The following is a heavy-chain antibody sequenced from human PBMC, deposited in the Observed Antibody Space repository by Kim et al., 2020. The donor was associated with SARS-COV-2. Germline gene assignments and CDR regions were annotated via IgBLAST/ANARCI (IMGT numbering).Heavy chain of an antibody. Sequence: GGSLRLSCAASGFTVSSNYMSWVRQAPGKGLEWFSVIYSGGSTYYADSVKGRFTISRDNSKNTLYLQMNSLRAEDTAVYYCARESGDDGMDVWGQGTTVTVSS. V-gene: IGHV3-53*01. CDR1: GFTVSSNY. J-gene: IGHJ6*02. D-gene: IGHD5-12*01. CDR2: IYSGGST. CDR3: ARESGDDGMDV.